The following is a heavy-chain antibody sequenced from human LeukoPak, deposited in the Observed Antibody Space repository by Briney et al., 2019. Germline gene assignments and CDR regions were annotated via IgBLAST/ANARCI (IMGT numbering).Heavy chain of an antibody. CDR1: GFTFSSFA. CDR2: ISASGDTT. D-gene: IGHD3-10*02. V-gene: IGHV3-23*01. J-gene: IGHJ6*04. CDR3: AELGITMIGGV. Sequence: PGGSLRLSCAGSGFTFSSFAMTWVRQAPGKGLEWVSGISASGDTTYYADSVKGRFTISRDNAKNSLYLQMNSLRAEDTAVYYCAELGITMIGGVWGKGTTVTISS.